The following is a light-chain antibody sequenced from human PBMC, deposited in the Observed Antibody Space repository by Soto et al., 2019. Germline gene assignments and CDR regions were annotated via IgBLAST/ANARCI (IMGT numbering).Light chain of an antibody. CDR2: KAS. Sequence: DIQMTQSPSTLSGSVGDRVTITCRASQTISSWLAWYQQKPGKAPKLLIYKASTLKSGVPSRFSGSGSGTEFTLTISSLQPDDFATYYCQQLTNFRFTFGQGTK. J-gene: IGKJ2*01. V-gene: IGKV1-5*03. CDR1: QTISSW. CDR3: QQLTNFRFT.